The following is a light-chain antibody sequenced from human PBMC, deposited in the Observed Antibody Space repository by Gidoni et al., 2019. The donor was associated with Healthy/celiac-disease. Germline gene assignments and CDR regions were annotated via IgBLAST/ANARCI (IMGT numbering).Light chain of an antibody. J-gene: IGKJ2*01. CDR2: GAS. Sequence: EIVLTPSPGTLSLSPGERATLSCRARQSVSSNYLAWYQQKPGQAPRLLIYGASSRATGIPDRFSGSGSGTDFTLTISRLEPEDIAVYYCQQYGSSPYTFGQGTKLEIK. V-gene: IGKV3-20*01. CDR1: QSVSSNY. CDR3: QQYGSSPYT.